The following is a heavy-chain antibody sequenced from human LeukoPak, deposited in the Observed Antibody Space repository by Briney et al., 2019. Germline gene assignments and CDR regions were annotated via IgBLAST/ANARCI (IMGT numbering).Heavy chain of an antibody. CDR3: AREGINCSGGSCYSSFDY. Sequence: GASVKVSCKASGYTFTGYYMHWVRQAPGQGLEWMGRINPNSGGTNYAQKFQGRVTMTRDTSISTAYMELSRLRSDDTAAYYCAREGINCSGGSCYSSFDYWGQGTLVTVSS. J-gene: IGHJ4*02. D-gene: IGHD2-15*01. CDR2: INPNSGGT. V-gene: IGHV1-2*06. CDR1: GYTFTGYY.